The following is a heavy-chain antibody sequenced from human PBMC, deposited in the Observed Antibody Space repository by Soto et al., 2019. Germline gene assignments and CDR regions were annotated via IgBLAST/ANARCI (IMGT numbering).Heavy chain of an antibody. V-gene: IGHV3-11*06. CDR3: ARVYSGYDQNDY. CDR1: GFTFSDYY. CDR2: ISSSSSYT. J-gene: IGHJ4*02. D-gene: IGHD5-12*01. Sequence: QVQLVESGGGLVKPGGSLRLSCAASGFTFSDYYMSWIRQAPGKGLEWVSYISSSSSYTNYADSVKGRFTISRDNAKNSLYLQMNSLRAEDTAVYYCARVYSGYDQNDYWGQGTLVTVSS.